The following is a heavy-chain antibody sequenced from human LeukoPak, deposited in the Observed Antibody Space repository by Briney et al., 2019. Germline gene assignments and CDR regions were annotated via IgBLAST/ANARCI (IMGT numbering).Heavy chain of an antibody. CDR1: GYTFTSYY. V-gene: IGHV1-46*01. CDR2: INPSGGST. D-gene: IGHD2-2*01. Sequence: GASVKVSCKASGYTFTSYYMHWVRQAPGQGLEWMGIINPSGGSTSYAQKFQGRVTMTRDMSTSTVYMELSSLRSEDTAVYYCARGVGYCSSTSCYPGGYWGQGTLVTVSS. J-gene: IGHJ4*02. CDR3: ARGVGYCSSTSCYPGGY.